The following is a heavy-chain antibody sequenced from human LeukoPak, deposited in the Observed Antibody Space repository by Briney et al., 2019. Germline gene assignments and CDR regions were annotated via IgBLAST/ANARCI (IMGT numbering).Heavy chain of an antibody. CDR3: ANEIRPNDY. J-gene: IGHJ4*02. CDR1: GFRFSGYG. CDR2: IWYDGSQK. V-gene: IGHV3-33*06. D-gene: IGHD4-17*01. Sequence: GGSLRLSCAASGFRFSGYGMHWVRQAPGKGLEWVAVIWYDGSQKYHADSVEGRLTISRDNSKNILYLQMNSLRAEDTAVYYCANEIRPNDYWGQGTQVTVSS.